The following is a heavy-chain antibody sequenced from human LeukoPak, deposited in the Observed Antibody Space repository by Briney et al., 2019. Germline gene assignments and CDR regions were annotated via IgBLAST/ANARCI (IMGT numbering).Heavy chain of an antibody. CDR2: IIPIFGTA. CDR1: GGTFSSYA. CDR3: ARTRVGATTNYFDY. D-gene: IGHD1-26*01. Sequence: SVKVSCKASGGTFSSYAISWVRHAPGQGLEWMGGIIPIFGTANYAQKFQGRVTITTDEYTSTAYMELSSLRSEDTAVYYCARTRVGATTNYFDYWGQGTLVTVSS. V-gene: IGHV1-69*05. J-gene: IGHJ4*02.